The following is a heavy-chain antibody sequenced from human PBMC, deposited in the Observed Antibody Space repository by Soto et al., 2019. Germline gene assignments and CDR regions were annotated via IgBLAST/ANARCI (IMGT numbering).Heavy chain of an antibody. CDR2: INSDGSST. CDR1: GFTFSSYS. J-gene: IGHJ4*02. V-gene: IGHV3-74*01. D-gene: IGHD5-18*01. Sequence: GGSLRLSCAASGFTFSSYSMNWVRQAPGKGLVWVSRINSDGSSTSYADSVKGRFTISRDNAKNTLYLQMNSLRAEDTAVYYCARGRGYSYGLFVYWGQGTLVTVSS. CDR3: ARGRGYSYGLFVY.